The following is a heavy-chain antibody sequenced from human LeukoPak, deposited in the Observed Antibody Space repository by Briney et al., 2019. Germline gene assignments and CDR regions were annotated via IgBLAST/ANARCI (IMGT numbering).Heavy chain of an antibody. Sequence: GGSLRLSCADSGFSFSDYAMHWVRQAPGKGLEWVGRIKSKTDGGTTDYAAPVKGRFTISRDDSKNTLYLQMNSLTTEDTAVYYCTADSGWLVHYWGQGTLVTVSS. V-gene: IGHV3-15*01. CDR2: IKSKTDGGTT. CDR3: TADSGWLVHY. D-gene: IGHD6-19*01. J-gene: IGHJ4*02. CDR1: GFSFSDYA.